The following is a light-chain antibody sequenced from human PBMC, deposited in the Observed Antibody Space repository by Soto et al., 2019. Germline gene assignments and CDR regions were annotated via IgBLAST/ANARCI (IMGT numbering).Light chain of an antibody. Sequence: EIVLTQSPGTLSLSPGERATLSCRASQSVSSSYLAWYQQKPGQAPRLLIYGASSRATGIPDRFSGSGSGKDFTLNISSLEPEDFAVYYCQPYGSSPRTFGQGTKVEIK. CDR2: GAS. J-gene: IGKJ1*01. CDR1: QSVSSSY. CDR3: QPYGSSPRT. V-gene: IGKV3-20*01.